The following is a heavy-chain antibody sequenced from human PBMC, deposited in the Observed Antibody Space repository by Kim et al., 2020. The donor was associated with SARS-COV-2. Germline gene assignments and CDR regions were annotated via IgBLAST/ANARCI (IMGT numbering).Heavy chain of an antibody. CDR2: ISYDVSNK. V-gene: IGHV3-30*18. J-gene: IGHJ4*02. Sequence: GGSLRLSCAASGFTFSSYGMHWVRQAPGKGLEWLAVISYDVSNKYYADSVKGRFTISRDNSKNTLYLQMNSLRAEDTAVYYCAKDLHSIHSTGYSSSWYGLFDDWGQGTLVTVSS. D-gene: IGHD6-13*01. CDR1: GFTFSSYG. CDR3: AKDLHSIHSTGYSSSWYGLFDD.